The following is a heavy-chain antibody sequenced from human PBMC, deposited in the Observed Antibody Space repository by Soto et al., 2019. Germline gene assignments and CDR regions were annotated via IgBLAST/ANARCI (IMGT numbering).Heavy chain of an antibody. J-gene: IGHJ4*02. Sequence: QVHLVQSGAEVKKPGASVKVSCKCSGYTFTSYGITWVRQAPGQGLEWMGWISAHNGNTDYAQKLQGRVTVTRETSTSTAYMGLRSLRSDDTAVYYCARGRYGDYWGQGALVTVSS. D-gene: IGHD1-1*01. CDR2: ISAHNGNT. V-gene: IGHV1-18*01. CDR3: ARGRYGDY. CDR1: GYTFTSYG.